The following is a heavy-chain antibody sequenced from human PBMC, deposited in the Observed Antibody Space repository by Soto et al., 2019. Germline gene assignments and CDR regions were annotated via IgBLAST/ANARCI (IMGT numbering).Heavy chain of an antibody. J-gene: IGHJ4*02. D-gene: IGHD6-6*01. CDR2: INSDGSST. Sequence: GGSLRLSCAASGFTFSSYWMHWVRQAPGKGLVWVSRINSDGSSTSYADSVKGRFTISRDNAKNTLYLQMNSLRAEDTAVYYCAREYSSSRYFDHWGQGTLVTVSS. V-gene: IGHV3-74*01. CDR3: AREYSSSRYFDH. CDR1: GFTFSSYW.